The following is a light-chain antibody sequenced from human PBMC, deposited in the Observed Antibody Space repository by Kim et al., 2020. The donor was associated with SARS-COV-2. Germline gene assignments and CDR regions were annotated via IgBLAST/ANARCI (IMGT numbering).Light chain of an antibody. J-gene: IGKJ4*01. CDR3: QQFSKWPLT. CDR1: QTVDRN. CDR2: RAS. V-gene: IGKV3-15*01. Sequence: PGARVTLSCRASQTVDRNLAWYQQKGGQPPRLLIYRASTRATDIPDRFSGSGSGTEFTLTIHSLRSEDSGNYYCQQFSKWPLTFGGGTKVDIK.